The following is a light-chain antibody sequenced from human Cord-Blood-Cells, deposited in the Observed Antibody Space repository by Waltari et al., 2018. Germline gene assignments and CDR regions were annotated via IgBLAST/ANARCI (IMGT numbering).Light chain of an antibody. CDR1: QGVSSN. J-gene: IGKJ2*01. CDR2: GAS. CDR3: QQYNNWPYT. Sequence: EIVMTQSPATLSVSPGERAPLSCRASQGVSSNLAWYQQKPGQAPRLLIYGASTRATGIPARFSGSGSGTEFTLTISSLQSEDFAVYYCQQYNNWPYTFGQGTKLEIK. V-gene: IGKV3-15*01.